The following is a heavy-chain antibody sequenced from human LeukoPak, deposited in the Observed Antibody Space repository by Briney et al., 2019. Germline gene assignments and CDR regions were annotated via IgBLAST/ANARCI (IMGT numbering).Heavy chain of an antibody. V-gene: IGHV3-30*18. CDR3: AKERVALDY. CDR2: ISYDGSNK. CDR1: GFTFSSYG. D-gene: IGHD2-15*01. Sequence: QPGRSLRLSCAASGFTFSSYGMHWVRQAPGKGLEWVAVISYDGSNKYYADSVKGRFTISRDNSKSTLYLQMNSLRAEDTAVYYCAKERVALDYWGQGTLVTVSS. J-gene: IGHJ4*02.